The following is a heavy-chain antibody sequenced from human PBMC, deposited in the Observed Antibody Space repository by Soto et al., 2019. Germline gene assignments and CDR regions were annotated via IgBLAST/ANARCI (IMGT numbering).Heavy chain of an antibody. Sequence: KASETLSLTCTVSGGSISSSNWWSWVRQPPGKGLEWIGEIYHSGSTNYNPSLKSRVTISVDKSKNQFSLKLSSVTAADTAVYYCARGLWLWFGEFPVDYYYGMDVWGQGTTVTVSS. D-gene: IGHD3-10*01. CDR3: ARGLWLWFGEFPVDYYYGMDV. J-gene: IGHJ6*02. V-gene: IGHV4-4*02. CDR2: IYHSGST. CDR1: GGSISSSNW.